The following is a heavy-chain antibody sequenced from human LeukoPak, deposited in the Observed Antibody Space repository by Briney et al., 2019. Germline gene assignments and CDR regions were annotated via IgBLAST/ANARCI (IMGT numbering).Heavy chain of an antibody. V-gene: IGHV3-21*01. D-gene: IGHD6-13*01. CDR3: ARGAYAAAAGFDY. CDR2: ISSSSSYI. Sequence: GGSLKLSGEASELTFRTFTINWVRKPPGKGLEWVSYISSSSSYIFYGDSVKGRFTISRDNAKNSLFLQMNSLRVEDTAVYYCARGAYAAAAGFDYWGQGTLVSVSS. J-gene: IGHJ4*02. CDR1: ELTFRTFT.